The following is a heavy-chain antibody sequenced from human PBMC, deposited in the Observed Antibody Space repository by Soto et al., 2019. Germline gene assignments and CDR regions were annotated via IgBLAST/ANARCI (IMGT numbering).Heavy chain of an antibody. CDR3: ATVHRSSTSRGSDFDP. CDR2: INPNSGVT. CDR1: DYYFPGYN. V-gene: IGHV1-2*02. D-gene: IGHD2-2*01. J-gene: IGHJ5*02. Sequence: QVQLVQSGTEVKKPGASVKVSCKAYDYYFPGYNIHWVRQAPGQGLEWMGWINPNSGVTNYARKFQGRVTLTSDSPISTAYLDVTKLSSDATAVYYCATVHRSSTSRGSDFDPWGQGNQVIVSS.